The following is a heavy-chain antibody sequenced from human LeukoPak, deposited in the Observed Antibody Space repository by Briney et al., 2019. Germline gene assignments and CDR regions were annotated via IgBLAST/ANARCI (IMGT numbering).Heavy chain of an antibody. CDR1: GFTFSSYA. J-gene: IGHJ4*02. Sequence: GGSLRLSCAASGFTFSSYAMSWVRQAPGKGLEWVSAISGSGGSTYYADPVKGRFTISRDNSKNTLYLQMNSLRAEDTAAYYCAKVEGGYYGSGSYLVNYFDYWGQGTLVTVSS. V-gene: IGHV3-23*01. CDR2: ISGSGGST. D-gene: IGHD3-10*01. CDR3: AKVEGGYYGSGSYLVNYFDY.